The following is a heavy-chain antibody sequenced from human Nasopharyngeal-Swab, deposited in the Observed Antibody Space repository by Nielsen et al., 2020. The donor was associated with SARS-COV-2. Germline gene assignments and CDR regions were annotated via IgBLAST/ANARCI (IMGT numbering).Heavy chain of an antibody. CDR1: GFTVSSNY. D-gene: IGHD3-9*01. Sequence: SLKISCAASGFTVSSNYMSWVRQAPGKGLEWVSGISWNSGSIGYADSVKGRFTISRDNAKNSLYLQMNSLRAEDTAVYYCAKDGTKYDILTGLDYWGQGTLVTVSS. CDR2: ISWNSGSI. J-gene: IGHJ4*02. V-gene: IGHV3-9*01. CDR3: AKDGTKYDILTGLDY.